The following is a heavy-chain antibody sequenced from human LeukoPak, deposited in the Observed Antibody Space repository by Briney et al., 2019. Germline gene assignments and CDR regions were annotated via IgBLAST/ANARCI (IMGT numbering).Heavy chain of an antibody. Sequence: SETLSLTCTVSGGSISSYYWSWIRQPPGKGLEWIGYIYYSGSTNYNPSLKSRVTISVDTSKNQFSLKLSSVTAADTAVYYCARDIHAGAAAVQEMSYYYYMDVWGKGTTVTVSS. D-gene: IGHD6-13*01. CDR2: IYYSGST. V-gene: IGHV4-59*01. CDR3: ARDIHAGAAAVQEMSYYYYMDV. J-gene: IGHJ6*03. CDR1: GGSISSYY.